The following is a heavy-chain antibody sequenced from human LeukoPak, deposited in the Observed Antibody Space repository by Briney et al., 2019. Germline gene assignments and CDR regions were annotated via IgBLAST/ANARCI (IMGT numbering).Heavy chain of an antibody. CDR3: AKGSHGSGSYYNPYYFDY. CDR1: GFTFSSYG. D-gene: IGHD3-10*01. CDR2: IRYDGSNK. V-gene: IGHV3-30*02. J-gene: IGHJ4*02. Sequence: PGGSLRLSCAASGFTFSSYGMHWVRQAPGKGREGVAFIRYDGSNKYYADSVKARFTISRDNSKNTLYLQMNSLRAEDTAVYYCAKGSHGSGSYYNPYYFDYWGQGTLVTVSS.